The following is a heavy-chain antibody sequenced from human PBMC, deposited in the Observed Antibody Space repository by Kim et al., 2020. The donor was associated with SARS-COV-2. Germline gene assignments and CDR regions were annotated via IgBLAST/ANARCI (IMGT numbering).Heavy chain of an antibody. V-gene: IGHV4-39*07. CDR3: ARDSKDTTGYYFFDH. D-gene: IGHD3-22*01. Sequence: SETLSLTCTVSGDSISSSSYHWGWIRQPPGKGLEWIGSISYSGGSYYNPSLKSRVTISGNMSKKQFSLKLSSVTAADTAVYYCARDSKDTTGYYFFDHWGQGTLVTVSS. CDR2: ISYSGGS. J-gene: IGHJ4*02. CDR1: GDSISSSSYH.